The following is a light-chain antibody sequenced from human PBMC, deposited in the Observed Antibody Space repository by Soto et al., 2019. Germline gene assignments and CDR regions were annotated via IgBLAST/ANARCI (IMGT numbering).Light chain of an antibody. CDR2: DVT. J-gene: IGLJ1*01. V-gene: IGLV2-14*01. CDR1: SSDVGGYNY. CDR3: SSYTSSSTPYV. Sequence: QSALTQPASVSGPPGQSITISCTGNSSDVGGYNYVSWYQQHPVKAPKLMIYDVTNRPLGVSYRFSGSKSGNTASLTISGLQAEDEADYYCSSYTSSSTPYVFGTGTKVTVL.